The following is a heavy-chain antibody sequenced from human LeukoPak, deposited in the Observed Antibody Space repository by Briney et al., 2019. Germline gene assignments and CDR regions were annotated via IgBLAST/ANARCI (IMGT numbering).Heavy chain of an antibody. J-gene: IGHJ5*02. CDR3: AKSQGSGYPNSYDP. V-gene: IGHV3-23*01. CDR1: GFTFSSYA. Sequence: PGGSLRLSCAASGFTFSSYAMSWVRQPPGKGLELVSTIIDNGGSTYYADSVKGRFTIARDNSKNTLFLQLNSLRAEDTAVYYCAKSQGSGYPNSYDPWGQGSLVTVSS. D-gene: IGHD4-23*01. CDR2: IIDNGGST.